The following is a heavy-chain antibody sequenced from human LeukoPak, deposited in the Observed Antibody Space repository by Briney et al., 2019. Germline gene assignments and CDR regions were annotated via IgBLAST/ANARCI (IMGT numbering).Heavy chain of an antibody. J-gene: IGHJ6*03. CDR2: ITSGSSYI. CDR1: GFTSSSYN. Sequence: GGSLRLSCAASGFTSSSYNMNWVRQAPGKGLEWVSSITSGSSYIYYADSVKGRFTISRDNAKNSLYLQMNSLRAEDTAVYYCARDPYSGSYGNYYYYFMDVWGKGTTVTISS. D-gene: IGHD1-26*01. CDR3: ARDPYSGSYGNYYYYFMDV. V-gene: IGHV3-21*01.